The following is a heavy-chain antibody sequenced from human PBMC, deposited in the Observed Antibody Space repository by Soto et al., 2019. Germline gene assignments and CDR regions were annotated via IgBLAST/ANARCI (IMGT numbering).Heavy chain of an antibody. V-gene: IGHV3-23*01. CDR3: AKATATGGGAFDI. CDR2: ILVDGRT. D-gene: IGHD2-8*02. Sequence: GGSLRLSCAASGFICSSYDMSWVRQAPGKGLEWVSTILVDGRTFYVDSVKGRFTISRDSSQNTVYLQMNSLTAGDTALDYCAKATATGGGAFDICGQGTMVTVS. J-gene: IGHJ3*02. CDR1: GFICSSYD.